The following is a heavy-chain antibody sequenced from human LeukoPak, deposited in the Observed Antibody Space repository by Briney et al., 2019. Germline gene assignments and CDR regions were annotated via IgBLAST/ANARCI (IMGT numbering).Heavy chain of an antibody. CDR3: ARLKKERFGELFSRLTSTPRYYFDY. D-gene: IGHD3-10*01. CDR2: VYYSGTT. Sequence: PSETLSLTCSVSGDSLSLSFYYWGWLRQPPGKAREWLGSVYYSGTTSDNPSLKSRVTLSVDMSKNHFSLRLRPVTAADTAMYYCARLKKERFGELFSRLTSTPRYYFDYWGQGTLVTVSS. V-gene: IGHV4-39*07. CDR1: GDSLSLSFYY. J-gene: IGHJ4*02.